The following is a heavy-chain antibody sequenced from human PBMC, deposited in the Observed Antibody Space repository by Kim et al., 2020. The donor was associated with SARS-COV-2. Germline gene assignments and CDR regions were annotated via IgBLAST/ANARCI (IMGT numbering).Heavy chain of an antibody. Sequence: GGSLRLSCAASGFTVSSNYMSWVRQAPGKGLEWVSVIYSDGNTRYTDSVKGRFTISRHNSNNTLYLEMNSLRAEDTAVYYCARGGIQATGYFDHCAQGTL. CDR1: GFTVSSNY. D-gene: IGHD1-26*01. CDR2: IYSDGNT. V-gene: IGHV3-53*04. J-gene: IGHJ4*02. CDR3: ARGGIQATGYFDH.